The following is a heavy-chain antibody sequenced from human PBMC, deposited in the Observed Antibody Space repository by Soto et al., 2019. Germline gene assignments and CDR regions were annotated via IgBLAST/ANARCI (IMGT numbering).Heavy chain of an antibody. CDR2: NYYSGIT. CDR1: GGSLGSGGYY. D-gene: IGHD6-6*01. V-gene: IGHV4-31*03. Sequence: PSETLSLTCTVSGGSLGSGGYYWTWIRQHPGKGLEWIGYNYYSGITYYNPSLKSRVTISLDTSKNQFSLKPSSVTAADTAVYYCARGSSIAGLYYGMDVWGQGTTVTVSS. CDR3: ARGSSIAGLYYGMDV. J-gene: IGHJ6*02.